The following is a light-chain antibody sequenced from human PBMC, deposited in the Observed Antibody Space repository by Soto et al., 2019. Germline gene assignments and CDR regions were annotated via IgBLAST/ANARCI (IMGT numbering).Light chain of an antibody. J-gene: IGKJ5*01. CDR3: HHRSNCPPLP. V-gene: IGKV3-11*01. CDR1: QSVSSY. Sequence: EIVLTQSPATLSLSPGERATLSCRASQSVSSYLAWYQQKPGQAPRLLIYDASNRATGIPARFSGSGSGTDFTLTISSLEPEDFAVYYCHHRSNCPPLPFGQGPRLQMK. CDR2: DAS.